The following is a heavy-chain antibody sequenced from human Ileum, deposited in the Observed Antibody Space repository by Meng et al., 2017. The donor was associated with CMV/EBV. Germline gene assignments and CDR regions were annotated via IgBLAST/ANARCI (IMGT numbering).Heavy chain of an antibody. CDR2: IRSDGSDK. J-gene: IGHJ4*02. CDR1: GFTFTNQG. V-gene: IGHV3-30*02. CDR3: ARDRDWTIDY. Sequence: VLLVGVGVAVVQPWGCLRLSCAASGFTFTNQGMLWLRQIPGKGPEWVAFIRSDGSDKYYVDSVKGRLAISRDNSKNTIYLQMNSLTTDDTALYHCARDRDWTIDYWGQGTLVTVSS. D-gene: IGHD3/OR15-3a*01.